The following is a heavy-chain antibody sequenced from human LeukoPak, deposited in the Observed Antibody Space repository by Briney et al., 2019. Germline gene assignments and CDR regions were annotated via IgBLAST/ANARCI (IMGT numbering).Heavy chain of an antibody. Sequence: PSETLSLTCTVSGGSISSGDYYWSWIRRPPGKGLEWIGYIYYSGSTYYNPSLKSRVTISVDTSKNQFSLKLSSVTAADTAVYYCAGSTVTYYYGMDVWGQGTTVTVSS. J-gene: IGHJ6*02. V-gene: IGHV4-30-4*01. D-gene: IGHD4-17*01. CDR3: AGSTVTYYYGMDV. CDR2: IYYSGST. CDR1: GGSISSGDYY.